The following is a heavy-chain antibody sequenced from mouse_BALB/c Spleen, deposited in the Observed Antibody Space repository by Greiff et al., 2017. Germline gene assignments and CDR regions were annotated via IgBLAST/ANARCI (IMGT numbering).Heavy chain of an antibody. CDR2: INPSTGYT. V-gene: IGHV1-7*01. D-gene: IGHD2-4*01. CDR1: GYTFTSYW. J-gene: IGHJ1*01. CDR3: TRRYDYDVYWYFDV. Sequence: VQRVESGAELAKPGASVKMSCKASGYTFTSYWMHWVKQRPGQGLEWIGYINPSTGYTEYNQKFKDKATLTADKSSSTAYMQLSSLTSEDSAVYYCTRRYDYDVYWYFDVWGAGTTVTVSS.